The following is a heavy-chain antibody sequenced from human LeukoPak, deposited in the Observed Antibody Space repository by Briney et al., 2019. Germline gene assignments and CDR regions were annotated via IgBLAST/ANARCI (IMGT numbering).Heavy chain of an antibody. CDR2: IKQDGREK. D-gene: IGHD6-6*01. V-gene: IGHV3-7*01. Sequence: PGGXLRLSCAASGFTFSSYWMSWVRQAPGKGLEGVANIKQDGREKYYVDSVKGRFTISRDKDKNSLYLQMNSLRAEDTAVYYCARGQSTPYSSSSYYFDYWGQGTLVTVSS. CDR3: ARGQSTPYSSSSYYFDY. CDR1: GFTFSSYW. J-gene: IGHJ4*02.